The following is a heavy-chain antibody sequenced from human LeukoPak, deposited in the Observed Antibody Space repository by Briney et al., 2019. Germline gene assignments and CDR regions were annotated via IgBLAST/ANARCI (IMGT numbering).Heavy chain of an antibody. CDR3: AGEKARSWYGRYYYYGMDV. D-gene: IGHD6-13*01. CDR1: GFTFSSYS. CDR2: ISYDGSNK. J-gene: IGHJ6*02. Sequence: PGGALRLSCAASGFTFSSYSMNWVRQAPGKGLEWVAVISYDGSNKYYADSVKGRFTISRDNSKNTLYLQMNSLRAEDTAVYYCAGEKARSWYGRYYYYGMDVWGQGTTVTVSS. V-gene: IGHV3-30*03.